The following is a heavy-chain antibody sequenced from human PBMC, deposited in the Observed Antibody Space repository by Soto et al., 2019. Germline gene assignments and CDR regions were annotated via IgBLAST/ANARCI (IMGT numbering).Heavy chain of an antibody. CDR1: GYTFTIYA. CDR3: ARGPLSLYSADSR. Sequence: GASVKVSCKASGYTFTIYAMNCVRQSPGQRLEWMGWINGGNGDTKYSQRFQDRVTITRDTSANTVYMELSSLTSEDTAIYYCARGPLSLYSADSRWGRGTPVTVSS. J-gene: IGHJ4*02. V-gene: IGHV1-3*01. CDR2: INGGNGDT. D-gene: IGHD6-13*01.